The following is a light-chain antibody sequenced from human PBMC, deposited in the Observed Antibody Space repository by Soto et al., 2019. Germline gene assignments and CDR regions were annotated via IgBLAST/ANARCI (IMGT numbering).Light chain of an antibody. V-gene: IGKV3-15*01. CDR2: GVS. J-gene: IGKJ4*01. CDR3: QQYNNWLT. Sequence: EIVMTQSPATLSVSPGERATLSCRASQSVSSNLAWYQQKPGQAPRLLIYGVSTRATGIPARFSGSGSGTAFTLTISSLQSEDFAVYYCQQYNNWLTFGGGTKVEIK. CDR1: QSVSSN.